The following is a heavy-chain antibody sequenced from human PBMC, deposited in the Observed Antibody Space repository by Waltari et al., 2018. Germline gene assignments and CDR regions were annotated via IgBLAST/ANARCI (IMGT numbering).Heavy chain of an antibody. CDR2: NGH. Sequence: QVQLQESGPGLVKPSETLSLTCTVYNGSMSSYYWSWIRQPPGQGLEWIGYNGHKYNPSLKSRVTMSLDTSKNQFSLKLSSVTAADTAVYYCVRSYTVTTSPIAGYWGQGTLVTVSS. CDR1: NGSMSSYY. V-gene: IGHV4-59*01. D-gene: IGHD4-17*01. CDR3: VRSYTVTTSPIAGY. J-gene: IGHJ4*02.